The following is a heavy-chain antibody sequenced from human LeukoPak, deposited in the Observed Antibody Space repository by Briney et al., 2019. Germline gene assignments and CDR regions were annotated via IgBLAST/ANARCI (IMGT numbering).Heavy chain of an antibody. CDR2: IYPGSSDT. CDR1: GYSFSTYW. Sequence: GESLKISCKGSGYSFSTYWIGWVRQMPGKGLEWMAIIYPGSSDTRYSPTFQGQVTISADKSISTPYLHWSSLKASDTAIYYCARRKRTMVTPETYSFFGMDVWGQGTTVIVSS. CDR3: ARRKRTMVTPETYSFFGMDV. D-gene: IGHD3-10*01. J-gene: IGHJ6*02. V-gene: IGHV5-51*01.